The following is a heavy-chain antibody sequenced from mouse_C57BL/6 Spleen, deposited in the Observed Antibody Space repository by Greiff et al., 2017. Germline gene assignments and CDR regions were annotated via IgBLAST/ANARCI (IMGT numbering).Heavy chain of an antibody. CDR1: GYSITSGYY. CDR2: ISYDGSN. Sequence: VQLKESGPGLVKPSQSLSLTCSVTGYSITSGYYWNWIRQFPGNKLEWMGYISYDGSNNYNPSLKNRISITRDTSKNQFFLKLNSVTTEDTATYYCARDPEYYGYFDVWGTGTTVTVSS. D-gene: IGHD5-1*01. V-gene: IGHV3-6*01. CDR3: ARDPEYYGYFDV. J-gene: IGHJ1*03.